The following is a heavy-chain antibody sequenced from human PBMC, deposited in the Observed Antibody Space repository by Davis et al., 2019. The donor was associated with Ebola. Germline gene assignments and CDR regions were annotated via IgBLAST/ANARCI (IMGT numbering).Heavy chain of an antibody. Sequence: GESLKISCAASGFTFSSYWMSWVRQAPGKGLEWVANIKQDGSEKYYVDSVKGRFTISRDNAKNSLYLQMNSLRAEDTAVYYCARDAGNRNGYHDAFDIWGQGTVVTVSS. CDR2: IKQDGSEK. V-gene: IGHV3-7*01. CDR1: GFTFSSYW. D-gene: IGHD3-22*01. J-gene: IGHJ3*02. CDR3: ARDAGNRNGYHDAFDI.